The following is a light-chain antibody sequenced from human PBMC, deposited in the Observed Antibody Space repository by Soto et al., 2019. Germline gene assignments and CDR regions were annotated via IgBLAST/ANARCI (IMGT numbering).Light chain of an antibody. CDR2: EVS. J-gene: IGLJ1*01. CDR3: SSYAGSPLSV. V-gene: IGLV2-8*01. CDR1: SSDVGGYNY. Sequence: QSVLTQPPSASGSPGQSVTISCSGTSSDVGGYNYVSWYQQHPGKAPKLMIYEVSKRPSGVPDRFSGSKSGNTASLTVSGLQAEDEADYYCSSYAGSPLSVFGTGTKVTVL.